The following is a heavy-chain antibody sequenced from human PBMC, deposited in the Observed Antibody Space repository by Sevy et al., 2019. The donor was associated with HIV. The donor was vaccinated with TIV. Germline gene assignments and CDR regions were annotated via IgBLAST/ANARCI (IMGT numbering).Heavy chain of an antibody. Sequence: SETLSLTCTVSGGSISSYYWSWIRQPAGKGLEWIGRIYTSGSTNYNPSLKSRVTMSVDTSKNQFSLKLSSVTAADTAVYYCARGHYDSSGYFSQFDYWGQRTLVTVSS. CDR2: IYTSGST. D-gene: IGHD3-22*01. CDR1: GGSISSYY. J-gene: IGHJ4*02. V-gene: IGHV4-4*07. CDR3: ARGHYDSSGYFSQFDY.